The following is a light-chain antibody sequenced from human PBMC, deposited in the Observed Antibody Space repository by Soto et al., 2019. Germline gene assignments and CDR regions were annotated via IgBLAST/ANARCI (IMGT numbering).Light chain of an antibody. J-gene: IGKJ1*01. CDR1: QSVRTK. CDR3: QQYNNSTGT. CDR2: GAS. Sequence: EIVMTQSPDTLYVSPGEGATLSCRASQSVRTKLAWYQHKAGQAPRPLIYGASTRETGIQDRFSGSGAGTEFTRTISSLQSEDFAVYYCQQYNNSTGTFGQGTKVDIK. V-gene: IGKV3-15*01.